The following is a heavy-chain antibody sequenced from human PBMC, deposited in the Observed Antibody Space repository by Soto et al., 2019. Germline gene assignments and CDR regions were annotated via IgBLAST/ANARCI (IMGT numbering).Heavy chain of an antibody. J-gene: IGHJ4*02. CDR2: IYAGGTT. CDR3: ARGLHSESMYLSLAAY. CDR1: GFTVSRNY. D-gene: IGHD2-15*01. Sequence: EVQLVESGGGLVQPGGSLRLSCAGSGFTVSRNYMTWLRQTPGKGLEWVSVIYAGGTTYYADSVKGRFMISRDISSNTLSLQMDILIVEDTAVYCCARGLHSESMYLSLAAYWGQGIVVAVSS. V-gene: IGHV3-66*01.